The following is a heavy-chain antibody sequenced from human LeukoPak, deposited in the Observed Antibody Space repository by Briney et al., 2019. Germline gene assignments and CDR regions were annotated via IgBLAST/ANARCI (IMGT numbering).Heavy chain of an antibody. J-gene: IGHJ6*03. CDR2: ISPTGDST. CDR1: GLTLSRYA. CDR3: VRKFYFYMDV. V-gene: IGHV3-23*01. Sequence: GGSLRLSCGASGLTLSRYAVNWVRQAPGRGLEWVSYISPTGDSTLNAEPVKGRFSVSRDNSKNMAYLQMDGLRAEDTATYFCVRKFYFYMDVWGKGTTVTVSS.